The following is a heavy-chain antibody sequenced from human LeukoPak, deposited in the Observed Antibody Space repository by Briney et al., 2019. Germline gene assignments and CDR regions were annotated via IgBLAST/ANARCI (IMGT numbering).Heavy chain of an antibody. Sequence: GGSLRLSCAASGFIFSDHGIHWVRQAPGKGLEWVAGILYNGYTKYYADSVRGRFTISRDNTENMVYLQMNSLRAEDTAIYYCARDGLIRGTTDWFDAWGQGTPVTVSP. CDR1: GFIFSDHG. V-gene: IGHV3-33*01. CDR2: ILYNGYTK. CDR3: ARDGLIRGTTDWFDA. J-gene: IGHJ5*02. D-gene: IGHD3/OR15-3a*01.